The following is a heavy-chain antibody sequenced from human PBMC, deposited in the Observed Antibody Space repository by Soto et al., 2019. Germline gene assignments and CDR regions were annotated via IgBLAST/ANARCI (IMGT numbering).Heavy chain of an antibody. J-gene: IGHJ1*01. Sequence: GGSLRLSCAASGFTFSSYAMSWVRQAPGKGLEWVSAISGSGGSTYYADSVKGRFTISRDNSKNTLYLQMNSLRAEDTAVYYCAKAPHYGDYAEYFQHGGQGTLVTVSS. CDR2: ISGSGGST. V-gene: IGHV3-23*01. CDR3: AKAPHYGDYAEYFQH. D-gene: IGHD4-17*01. CDR1: GFTFSSYA.